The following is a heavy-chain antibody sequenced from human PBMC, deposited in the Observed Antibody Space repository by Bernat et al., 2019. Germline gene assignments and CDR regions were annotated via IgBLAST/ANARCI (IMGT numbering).Heavy chain of an antibody. J-gene: IGHJ4*02. CDR1: GGSFSGYY. Sequence: QVQLQQWGAGLLKPSETLSLTCAVYGGSFSGYYWSWIRQPPGKGLEWIGEINHSGSTNYNPSLKSRVTISVDTSKNQFSLKLSSVTAADTAVYYCARGYSYPLPSYYFDYWGQGTLVTVSS. V-gene: IGHV4-34*01. CDR2: INHSGST. CDR3: ARGYSYPLPSYYFDY. D-gene: IGHD5-18*01.